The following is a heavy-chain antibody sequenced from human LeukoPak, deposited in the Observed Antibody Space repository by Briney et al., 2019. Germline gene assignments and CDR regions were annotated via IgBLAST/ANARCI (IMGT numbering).Heavy chain of an antibody. Sequence: PGGSLRLSCAASGFTFSSYSMNWVRQAPGKGLEWVSSISSSSSYIYYADSVKGRFNISRDNAKNSLYLQMNSLRAEDTAVYYCARSVAVAATNYDYWGQGTLVTVSS. J-gene: IGHJ4*02. CDR2: ISSSSSYI. CDR1: GFTFSSYS. V-gene: IGHV3-21*01. D-gene: IGHD6-19*01. CDR3: ARSVAVAATNYDY.